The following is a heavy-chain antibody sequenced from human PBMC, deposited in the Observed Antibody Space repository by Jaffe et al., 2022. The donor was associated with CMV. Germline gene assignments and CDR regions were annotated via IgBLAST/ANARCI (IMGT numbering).Heavy chain of an antibody. J-gene: IGHJ6*02. CDR2: IYYSGST. D-gene: IGHD2-8*02. V-gene: IGHV4-59*01. Sequence: QVQLQESGPGLVKPSETLSLTCTVSGGSISSYYWSWIRQPPGKGLEWIGYIYYSGSTNYNPSLKSRVTISVDTSKNQFSLKLSSVTAADTAVYYCARDRHTEHYYYYGMDVWGQGTTVTVSS. CDR1: GGSISSYY. CDR3: ARDRHTEHYYYYGMDV.